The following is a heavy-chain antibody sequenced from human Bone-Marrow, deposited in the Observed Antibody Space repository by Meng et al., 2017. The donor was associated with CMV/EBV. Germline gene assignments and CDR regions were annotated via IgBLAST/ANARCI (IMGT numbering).Heavy chain of an antibody. J-gene: IGHJ5*02. Sequence: ASGFTFSSYGMHWVRQAPGKGLEWVAVIWFDGSNKYYADSVKGRFTISRDNSKNTLYLQMNSLRAEDTAVYYCAKGKYSGPSNWFDPWGQGTLVTVSS. D-gene: IGHD5-12*01. V-gene: IGHV3-33*06. CDR1: GFTFSSYG. CDR3: AKGKYSGPSNWFDP. CDR2: IWFDGSNK.